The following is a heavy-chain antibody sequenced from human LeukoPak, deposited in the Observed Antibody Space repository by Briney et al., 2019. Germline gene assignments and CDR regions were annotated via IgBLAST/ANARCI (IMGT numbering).Heavy chain of an antibody. CDR1: GYTFTSYD. CDR3: ARGFRGAARYYYYYYMDV. CDR2: MSPNSGNT. Sequence: ASVKVSCKASGYTFTSYDINWVRQATGQGLEWMGWMSPNSGNTGYAQKFQGRVTITRNTSISTAYMELSSLRSEDTAVYYCARGFRGAARYYYYYYMDVWGKGTTVTVSS. V-gene: IGHV1-8*03. D-gene: IGHD2-15*01. J-gene: IGHJ6*03.